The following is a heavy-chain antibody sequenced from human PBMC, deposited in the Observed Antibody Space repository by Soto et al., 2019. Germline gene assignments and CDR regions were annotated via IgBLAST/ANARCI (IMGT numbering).Heavy chain of an antibody. D-gene: IGHD2-15*01. J-gene: IGHJ5*02. Sequence: GPSVKVSCKASGYTFTSYYMHWVRQAPGQGLEWMGIINPSGGSTSYAQKFQGRVTMTRDTSTSTVYMELSSLRSEDTAVYYCARAALEKDIVVVVAAKPSMVRWFDPWGQGTLVTVSS. V-gene: IGHV1-46*01. CDR1: GYTFTSYY. CDR2: INPSGGST. CDR3: ARAALEKDIVVVVAAKPSMVRWFDP.